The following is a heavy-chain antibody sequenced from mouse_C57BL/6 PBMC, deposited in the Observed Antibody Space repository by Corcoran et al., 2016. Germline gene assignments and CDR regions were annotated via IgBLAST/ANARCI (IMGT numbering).Heavy chain of an antibody. V-gene: IGHV3-6*01. D-gene: IGHD1-1*01. CDR2: ISYDGSN. J-gene: IGHJ2*01. Sequence: DVQLQESGPGLVKPSQSLSLTCSVTGYSITSGYYWNWIRQFPGNKLEWMGYISYDGSNNYNPSLKNRISITRDTSKNQFFLKLNSVTTEDTATYYCARGYYYGRGYYFDYWGQGTTLTVSS. CDR3: ARGYYYGRGYYFDY. CDR1: GYSITSGYY.